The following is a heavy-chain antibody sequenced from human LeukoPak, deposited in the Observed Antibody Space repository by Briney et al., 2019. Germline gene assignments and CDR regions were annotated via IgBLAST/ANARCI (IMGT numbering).Heavy chain of an antibody. CDR3: AKDRYGSGSYYSYYGMDV. Sequence: SGGSLRLSCAASGFTFSSYGMHWVRQAPGKGLEWVAVISYDGSNKYYADSVKGRFTISRDNSKNTLYLQMNSLRAEDTAVYYCAKDRYGSGSYYSYYGMDVWGQGTTVTVSS. V-gene: IGHV3-30*18. J-gene: IGHJ6*02. CDR1: GFTFSSYG. CDR2: ISYDGSNK. D-gene: IGHD3-10*01.